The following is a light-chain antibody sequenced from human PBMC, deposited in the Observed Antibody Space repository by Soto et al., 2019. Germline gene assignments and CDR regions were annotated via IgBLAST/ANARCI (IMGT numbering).Light chain of an antibody. CDR3: QHSNYWPYT. CDR1: LTIDNT. CDR2: DAS. V-gene: IGKV3-15*01. Sequence: EIVMTQSPATLSLSPGERATLSSRASLTIDNTVAWYQRKPGQAPRLLIYDASTRATGVPARFSGSGSGTDFTLTISCVQSDDFAVDYCQHSNYWPYTFGQVTKLEIK. J-gene: IGKJ2*01.